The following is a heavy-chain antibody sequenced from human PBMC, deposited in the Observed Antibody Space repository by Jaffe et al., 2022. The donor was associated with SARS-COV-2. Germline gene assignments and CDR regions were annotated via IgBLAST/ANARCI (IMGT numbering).Heavy chain of an antibody. CDR3: ARGKLVAGGDV. Sequence: EVQLVESGGGLVKPGGSLRLSCVASGFTFSNYNMNWVRQAPGKGLEWVSSISSTSRSIYYADSVKGRFTTSRDNAESSLYLQVNSLRADDTAVYYCARGKLVAGGDVWGQGTTVTVSS. V-gene: IGHV3-21*01. CDR1: GFTFSNYN. D-gene: IGHD5-12*01. CDR2: ISSTSRSI. J-gene: IGHJ6*02.